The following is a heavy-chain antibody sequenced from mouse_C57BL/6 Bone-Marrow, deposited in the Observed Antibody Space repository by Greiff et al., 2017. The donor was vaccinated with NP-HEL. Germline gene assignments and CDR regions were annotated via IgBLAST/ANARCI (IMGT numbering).Heavy chain of an antibody. D-gene: IGHD1-1*01. J-gene: IGHJ2*01. CDR2: IYPSSGNT. CDR3: ARLHYGSSPFDY. CDR1: GYTFTSYG. Sequence: VKLMESGAELARPGASVKLSCKASGYTFTSYGISWVKQRTGQGLEWIGEIYPSSGNTYYNEKFKGKATLTADKSSSTAYMELRSLTSEDSAVYFCARLHYGSSPFDYWGQGTTLTVSS. V-gene: IGHV1-81*01.